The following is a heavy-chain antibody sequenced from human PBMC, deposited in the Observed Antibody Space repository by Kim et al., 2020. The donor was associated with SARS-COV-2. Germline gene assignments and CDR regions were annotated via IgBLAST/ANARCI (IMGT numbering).Heavy chain of an antibody. CDR1: GFTFSSYG. CDR2: IWCDGSNK. D-gene: IGHD4-17*01. CDR3: AKSTVTTHDAFDI. J-gene: IGHJ3*02. Sequence: GGSLRLSCAASGFTFSSYGMHWVRQAPGKGLEWVAGIWCDGSNKDYADSVKGRFTISRDNSKNTLYLQMNSLRAEDTAVYYCAKSTVTTHDAFDIWGQGTMVTASS. V-gene: IGHV3-33*06.